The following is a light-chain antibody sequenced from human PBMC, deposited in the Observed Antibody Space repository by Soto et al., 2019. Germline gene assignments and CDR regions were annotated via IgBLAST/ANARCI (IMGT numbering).Light chain of an antibody. J-gene: IGLJ1*01. Sequence: QSVLTQPASVSGSPGQSITISCTGTSSDVGGYNYVSWYQQHPGKAPKLLIYDVSNRPSGASNRFSGSKSGNTASLTISGLQAEDESVYYCSSYTGSTTFHYVFGTGTKVTV. CDR3: SSYTGSTTFHYV. CDR1: SSDVGGYNY. CDR2: DVS. V-gene: IGLV2-14*01.